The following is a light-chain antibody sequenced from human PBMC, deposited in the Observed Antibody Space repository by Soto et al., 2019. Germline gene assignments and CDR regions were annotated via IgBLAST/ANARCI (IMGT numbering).Light chain of an antibody. V-gene: IGKV3D-11*01. Sequence: PGERATLSCRASQGVSRGYLAWYQQKAGQAPRLLIYGVSNRATGIPARFSGSGSGTDHTLTISSLEPEDSEVYYCQQRSNWPITFGQGTRLEIK. J-gene: IGKJ5*01. CDR1: QGVSRGY. CDR3: QQRSNWPIT. CDR2: GVS.